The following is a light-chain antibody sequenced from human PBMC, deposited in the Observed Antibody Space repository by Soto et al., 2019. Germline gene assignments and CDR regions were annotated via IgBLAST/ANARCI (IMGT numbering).Light chain of an antibody. CDR1: RGISRN. J-gene: IGKJ2*01. V-gene: IGKV1-39*01. Sequence: DIQMTQSPSSLSASVGDRVTITCRASRGISRNLNWYQQKPGKVPKLLIYSASSLQSGVPSRFSGSGSGTDFTLIISSLQPEDFATYYCQQTYSTPFPFGPGTKLEIK. CDR2: SAS. CDR3: QQTYSTPFP.